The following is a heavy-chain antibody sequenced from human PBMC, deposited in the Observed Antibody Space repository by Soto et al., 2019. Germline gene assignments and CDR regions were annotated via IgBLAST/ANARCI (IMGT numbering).Heavy chain of an antibody. J-gene: IGHJ4*02. CDR2: ISYDGSNK. D-gene: IGHD1-26*01. CDR3: AKDRRMGAPAHYFDY. CDR1: GFTFSSYG. Sequence: GGSLRLSCAASGFTFSSYGMHWVREAPGKGLEWVAVISYDGSNKYYADSVKGRFTISRDNSKNTLYLQMNSLRAEDTAGYYCAKDRRMGAPAHYFDYWGQGTLVTVSP. V-gene: IGHV3-30*18.